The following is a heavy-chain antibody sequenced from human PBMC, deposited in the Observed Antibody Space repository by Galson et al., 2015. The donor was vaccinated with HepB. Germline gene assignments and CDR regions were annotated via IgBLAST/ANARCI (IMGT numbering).Heavy chain of an antibody. CDR2: IYYSGST. D-gene: IGHD5-18*01. Sequence: LSLTCTVSGGSISSSSYYWGWIRQPPGKGLEWIGSIYYSGSTYYNPSLKSRVTISVDTSKNQFSLKLSSVTAADTAVYYCARRYPYFDYWGQGTLVTVSS. J-gene: IGHJ4*02. CDR1: GGSISSSSYY. CDR3: ARRYPYFDY. V-gene: IGHV4-39*01.